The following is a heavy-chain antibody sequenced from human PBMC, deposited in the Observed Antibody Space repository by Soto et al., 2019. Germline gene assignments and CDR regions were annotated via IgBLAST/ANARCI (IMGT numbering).Heavy chain of an antibody. J-gene: IGHJ4*02. CDR2: INSDGSII. CDR3: ATAGDYRFDN. Sequence: EVQLVESGGGLVQPGGSLRLSCAASGFTFSSYWMHWVRQAPGEGLVWVSRINSDGSIINYADSVKGRFTISRDNAKNTLYLRMNSLRVEDTAVYYCATAGDYRFDNWGQGTLVTVSS. D-gene: IGHD4-17*01. CDR1: GFTFSSYW. V-gene: IGHV3-74*01.